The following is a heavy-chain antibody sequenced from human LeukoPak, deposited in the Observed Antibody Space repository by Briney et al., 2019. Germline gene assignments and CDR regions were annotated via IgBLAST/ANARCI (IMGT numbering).Heavy chain of an antibody. V-gene: IGHV1-18*01. CDR3: ARAPFGSGTHDTFDI. D-gene: IGHD3-10*01. CDR1: GGTFSSYA. Sequence: GASVKVSCKASGGTFSSYAISWVRQAPGLGLEWMGWISTYNGNTKYAQTLQGRVTMATDTSTSTAYMELRSLRSDDTAVYYCARAPFGSGTHDTFDIWGQGTMVTVSS. CDR2: ISTYNGNT. J-gene: IGHJ3*02.